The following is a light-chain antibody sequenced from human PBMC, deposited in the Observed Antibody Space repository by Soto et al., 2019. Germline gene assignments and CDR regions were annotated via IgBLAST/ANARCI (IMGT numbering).Light chain of an antibody. V-gene: IGKV1-39*01. Sequence: DIHMTQSPSSLSASVGDIVTITCRASQSISSYLKWYQQKPGKALKLLIYTASSLHSGVPSRFSGSGSGTDFTLTISSLQPEDFATYYCQQSYSTHMTFGQATKVDIK. J-gene: IGKJ1*01. CDR2: TAS. CDR1: QSISSY. CDR3: QQSYSTHMT.